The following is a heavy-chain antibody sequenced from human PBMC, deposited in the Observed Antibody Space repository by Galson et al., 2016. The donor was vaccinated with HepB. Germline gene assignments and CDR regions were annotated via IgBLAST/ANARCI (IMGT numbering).Heavy chain of an antibody. V-gene: IGHV3-66*04. CDR3: ARQDFAGVYFDY. Sequence: SLRLSCAVSGLSINSNYMTWVRQAPGKGLEWVPFLYSSGNTYYADSVKGRFTFSRDNSKNTLYLQMTSLTADDTAVYYCARQDFAGVYFDYWGQGTLVTVSS. CDR2: LYSSGNT. D-gene: IGHD7-27*01. CDR1: GLSINSNY. J-gene: IGHJ4*02.